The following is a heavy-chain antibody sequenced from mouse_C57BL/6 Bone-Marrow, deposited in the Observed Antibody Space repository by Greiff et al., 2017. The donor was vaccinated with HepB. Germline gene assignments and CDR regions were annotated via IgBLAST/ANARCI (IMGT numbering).Heavy chain of an antibody. J-gene: IGHJ1*03. CDR3: ARPFYYGILYWYFDV. D-gene: IGHD2-1*01. Sequence: VQLQQSGPELVKPGASVKISCKASGYTFTDYYMNWVKQSHGKSLEWIGDINPNNGGTSYNQKFKGKATLTVDKSSSTAYMELRSLTSEDSAVYYCARPFYYGILYWYFDVWGTGTTVTVSS. V-gene: IGHV1-26*01. CDR1: GYTFTDYY. CDR2: INPNNGGT.